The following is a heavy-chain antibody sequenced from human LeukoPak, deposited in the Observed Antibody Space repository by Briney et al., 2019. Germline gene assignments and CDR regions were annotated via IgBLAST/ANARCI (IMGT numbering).Heavy chain of an antibody. J-gene: IGHJ6*02. D-gene: IGHD3-3*01. Sequence: GGSLRLSCAASGFTFSSYSMNWVRQAPGKGLEWVSSISSSSSYIYYADSVKGRFTISRDNAKNSLYLQMNSLRAEDTAVYYCARDSVDFWSGYYPYYYYGMDVWGQGTTVTVS. CDR3: ARDSVDFWSGYYPYYYYGMDV. CDR2: ISSSSSYI. CDR1: GFTFSSYS. V-gene: IGHV3-21*01.